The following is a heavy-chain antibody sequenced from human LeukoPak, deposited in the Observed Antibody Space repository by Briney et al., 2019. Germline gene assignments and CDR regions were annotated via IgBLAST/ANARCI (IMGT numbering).Heavy chain of an antibody. Sequence: SETLSLTCRVSDGSFSAYSWGGVRQPPGKGLEWIGEIIHSGSSNYSPSLKSRVTISLDTSKRQFSLTLSSVTSADTGVYYITRRPGNYYTFQHFYYIDVWGKGTAVIVS. CDR1: DGSFSAYS. CDR3: TRRPGNYYTFQHFYYIDV. CDR2: IIHSGSS. D-gene: IGHD3-22*01. V-gene: IGHV4-34*12. J-gene: IGHJ6*03.